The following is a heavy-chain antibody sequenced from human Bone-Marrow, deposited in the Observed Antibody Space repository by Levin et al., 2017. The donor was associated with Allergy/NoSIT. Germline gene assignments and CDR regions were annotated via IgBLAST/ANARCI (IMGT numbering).Heavy chain of an antibody. D-gene: IGHD3-16*01. CDR2: LKSHKSSA. Sequence: LTGGSLRLSCAASGFSFSDYWMHWVRQAPGKGLVWVARLKSHKSSANYAGSVKGRFTISRDNAKNTLYLEMNSLRAEDTAVYYCARDGGWAADDAFDIWGQGTMVTVSS. CDR1: GFSFSDYW. CDR3: ARDGGWAADDAFDI. J-gene: IGHJ3*02. V-gene: IGHV3-74*01.